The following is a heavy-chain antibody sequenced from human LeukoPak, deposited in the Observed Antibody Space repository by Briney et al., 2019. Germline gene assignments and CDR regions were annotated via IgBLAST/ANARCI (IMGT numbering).Heavy chain of an antibody. Sequence: GSSLRLSCAASGFTFDDYAMHWVRQTPGKGLEWVSGISWNSGSIGYADSVKGRFTISRDNAKNSLYLQMSSLRTEDTTLYYCAKDMSSGIVAADMDYWGQGTLVTVSS. V-gene: IGHV3-9*01. CDR1: GFTFDDYA. CDR2: ISWNSGSI. CDR3: AKDMSSGIVAADMDY. J-gene: IGHJ4*02. D-gene: IGHD6-13*01.